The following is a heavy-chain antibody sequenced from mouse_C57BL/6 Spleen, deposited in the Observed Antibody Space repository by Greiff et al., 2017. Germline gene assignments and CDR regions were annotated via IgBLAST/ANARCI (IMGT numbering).Heavy chain of an antibody. D-gene: IGHD1-1*01. CDR3: AVLDPSGFAY. Sequence: EVQLQESGPELVKPGASVKMSCKASGYTFTDYNMHWVKQSHGQSLEWIGYINPNYGGTRSNQKFKGTATLPVNKSSIPAYMKLRSLTSENSAVYYCAVLDPSGFAYWRQGTLVTVPA. CDR2: INPNYGGT. J-gene: IGHJ3*01. CDR1: GYTFTDYN. V-gene: IGHV1-22*01.